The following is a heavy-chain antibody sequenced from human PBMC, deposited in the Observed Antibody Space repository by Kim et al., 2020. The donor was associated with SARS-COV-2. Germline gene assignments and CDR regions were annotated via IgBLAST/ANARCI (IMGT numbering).Heavy chain of an antibody. CDR1: GDSINHNNW. J-gene: IGHJ4*02. D-gene: IGHD6-13*01. V-gene: IGHV4-4*02. CDR2: IYHSGST. CDR3: ARGLSDYTSSWSRYVYFDH. Sequence: SETLSLTCAVSGDSINHNNWYTWVRQPPGKGLEWIGEIYHSGSTNYNPSLKSRVTMSLDKSKNQFSLNLRSVTAADTAVYYCARGLSDYTSSWSRYVYFDHWGQGTLVSVSS.